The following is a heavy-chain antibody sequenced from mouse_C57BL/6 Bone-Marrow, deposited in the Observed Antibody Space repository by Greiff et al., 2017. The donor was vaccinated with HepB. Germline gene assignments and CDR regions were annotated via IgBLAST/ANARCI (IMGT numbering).Heavy chain of an antibody. Sequence: VKLQESGPGLVQPSQSLSITCTVSGFSLTSYGVHWVRQSPGKGLEWLGVIWSGGSTDYNAAFISRLSISKDNSKSQVFFKMNSLQADDTAIYYCARKESLLWLPYYAMDYWGQGTSVTVSS. J-gene: IGHJ4*01. CDR3: ARKESLLWLPYYAMDY. CDR2: IWSGGST. V-gene: IGHV2-2*01. D-gene: IGHD2-9*01. CDR1: GFSLTSYG.